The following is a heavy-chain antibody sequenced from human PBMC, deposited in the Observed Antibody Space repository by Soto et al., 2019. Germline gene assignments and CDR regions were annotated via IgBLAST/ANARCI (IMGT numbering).Heavy chain of an antibody. CDR3: AREVPTPCYFDY. CDR2: ILDSGTT. V-gene: IGHV4-31*03. CDR1: GGSISSGGYY. J-gene: IGHJ4*02. Sequence: LSLTCTVSGGSISSGGYYWSWIRQHPGKGLEWIGYILDSGTTYYNPSLKSRATISGDTSKNQFSLKLTSVTAADTAVYYCAREVPTPCYFDYWGQGTLVTVSS. D-gene: IGHD1-1*01.